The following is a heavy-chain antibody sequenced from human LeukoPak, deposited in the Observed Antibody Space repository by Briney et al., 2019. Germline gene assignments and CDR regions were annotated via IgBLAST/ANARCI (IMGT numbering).Heavy chain of an antibody. J-gene: IGHJ6*02. V-gene: IGHV1-8*02. Sequence: ASVKVSCKASGGTFSSYAISWVRQATGQGLEWMGWMNPNSGNTGYAQKLQGRVTMTRNTSISTAYMELSSLRSEDMAVYYCARGSRGVRGVIIRYYYYGMDVWGQGTTVTVSS. CDR1: GGTFSSYA. CDR3: ARGSRGVRGVIIRYYYYGMDV. D-gene: IGHD3-10*01. CDR2: MNPNSGNT.